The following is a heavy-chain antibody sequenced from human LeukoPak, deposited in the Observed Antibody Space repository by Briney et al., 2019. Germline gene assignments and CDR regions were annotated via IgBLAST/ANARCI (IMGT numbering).Heavy chain of an antibody. Sequence: GGSLRLSCAASGFTFSTYTLHWVLQAPGKGLERVALILYDGSNSYYGDSVRGRFTISRDNSKNTLHLQMNSLRIDDTAMYYCARDLGYSSGHGIDHWGQGTLVTVSS. CDR1: GFTFSTYT. V-gene: IGHV3-30-3*01. CDR3: ARDLGYSSGHGIDH. D-gene: IGHD5-18*01. J-gene: IGHJ4*02. CDR2: ILYDGSNS.